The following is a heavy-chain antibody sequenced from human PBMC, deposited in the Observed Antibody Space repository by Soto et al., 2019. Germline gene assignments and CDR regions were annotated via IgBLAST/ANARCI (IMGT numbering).Heavy chain of an antibody. D-gene: IGHD4-17*01. J-gene: IGHJ5*02. V-gene: IGHV3-30*04. Sequence: PGGSLRLSCAASGFTFSSYAMSWVRQAPGKGLEWVALISYDGCNTYYADSVKGRFTISIDYSKITLYLQMNSLRAEDTAVYSCARSLSGDYAWFDPWGQGTLVTVSS. CDR3: ARSLSGDYAWFDP. CDR1: GFTFSSYA. CDR2: ISYDGCNT.